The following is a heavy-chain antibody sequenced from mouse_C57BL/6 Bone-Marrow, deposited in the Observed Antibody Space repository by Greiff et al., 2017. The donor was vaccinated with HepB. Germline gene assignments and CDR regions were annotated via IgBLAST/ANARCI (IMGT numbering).Heavy chain of an antibody. Sequence: EVQLMESGGGLVKPGGSLKLSCAASGFTFSSYAMSWVRQTPEKRLEWVATISDGGSYTYYPDNVKGRFTISRDNAKNNLYLQMSHLKSEDTAMYYCARDFDYDGGYWGQGTTLTVSS. D-gene: IGHD2-4*01. CDR3: ARDFDYDGGY. CDR1: GFTFSSYA. CDR2: ISDGGSYT. J-gene: IGHJ2*01. V-gene: IGHV5-4*01.